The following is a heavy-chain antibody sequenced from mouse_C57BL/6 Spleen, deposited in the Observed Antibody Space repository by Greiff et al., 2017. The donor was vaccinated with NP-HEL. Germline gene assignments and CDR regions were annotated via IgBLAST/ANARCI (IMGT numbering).Heavy chain of an antibody. Sequence: VQLQQSGPELVKPGASVKISCKASGYAFSSSWMNWVKQRPGKGLEWIGRIYPGDGDTNYNGKFKGKATRTADKSSSTAYMQLSSLTSEDSAVYFGARGWDDYWGKGTTLTVSS. J-gene: IGHJ2*01. V-gene: IGHV1-82*01. CDR1: GYAFSSSW. CDR3: ARGWDDY. CDR2: IYPGDGDT. D-gene: IGHD4-1*01.